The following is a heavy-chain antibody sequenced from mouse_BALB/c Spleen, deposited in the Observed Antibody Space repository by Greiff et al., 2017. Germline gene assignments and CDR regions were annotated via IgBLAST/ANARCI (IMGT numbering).Heavy chain of an antibody. V-gene: IGHV5-17*02. CDR1: GFTFSSFG. D-gene: IGHD1-1*01. CDR3: ARSGYYGSRWYFDV. Sequence: EVKVVESGGGLVQPGGSRKLSCAASGFTFSSFGMHWVRQAPEKGLEWVAYISSGSSTIYYADTVKGRFTISRDNPKNTLFLQMTSLRSEDTAMYYCARSGYYGSRWYFDVWGAGTTVTVSS. J-gene: IGHJ1*01. CDR2: ISSGSSTI.